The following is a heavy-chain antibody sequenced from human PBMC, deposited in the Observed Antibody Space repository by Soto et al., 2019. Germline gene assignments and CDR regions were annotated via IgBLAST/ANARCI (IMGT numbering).Heavy chain of an antibody. D-gene: IGHD3-3*01. J-gene: IGHJ4*01. Sequence: SCSASGFSFSDSAMHWVRQAPGKRLEYVSAISTNGRSTYYADYVKGRFTISRDNSKNTVHLQMSSLRAEDTAVYYCLRDIFGVVIFDSWGQGTPVTVSS. CDR1: GFSFSDSA. CDR2: ISTNGRST. V-gene: IGHV3-64D*06. CDR3: LRDIFGVVIFDS.